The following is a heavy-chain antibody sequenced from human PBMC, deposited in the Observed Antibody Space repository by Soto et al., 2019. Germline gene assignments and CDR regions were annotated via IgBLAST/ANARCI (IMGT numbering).Heavy chain of an antibody. CDR2: IIPIFGTA. CDR1: GGTFSSYA. J-gene: IGHJ3*02. Sequence: SVTVSWKASGGTFSSYAIIWVRPAPGQGLEWMGGIIPIFGTANYAQKFQGRVTITADESTSTAYMELSSLRSEDTAVYYCARDRVERWLRSNDAFDIWGQGTMVTVSS. D-gene: IGHD5-12*01. V-gene: IGHV1-69*01. CDR3: ARDRVERWLRSNDAFDI.